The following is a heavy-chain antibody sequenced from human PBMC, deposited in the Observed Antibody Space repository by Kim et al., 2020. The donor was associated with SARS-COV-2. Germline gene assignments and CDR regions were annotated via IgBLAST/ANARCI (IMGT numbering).Heavy chain of an antibody. Sequence: GGSLRLSCASPISTFSRYGMHWVRQAPGKGLEWVASISYDGNMDYYEGSVKGRFTVSRDDSKNRLYLQMKSLRPEDTAVYYCANEIPTMKTSVIGNPE. CDR3: ANEIPTMKTSVIGNPE. CDR1: ISTFSRYG. J-gene: IGHJ1*01. CDR2: ISYDGNMD. D-gene: IGHD3-16*02. V-gene: IGHV3-30*18.